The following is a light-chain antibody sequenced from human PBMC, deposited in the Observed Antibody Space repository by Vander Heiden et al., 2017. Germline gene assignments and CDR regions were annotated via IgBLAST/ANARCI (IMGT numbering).Light chain of an antibody. Sequence: DIQMTQSPSSLSASVGDRVTITCRASQSISSYLNWYQQKPGKAPKLLIYAASSLQRGVPSRFSGSGYGTDFTLTISSRQPEDFAPYYCQQSDSTPMYTFGQGTKLEIK. J-gene: IGKJ2*01. V-gene: IGKV1-39*01. CDR2: AAS. CDR1: QSISSY. CDR3: QQSDSTPMYT.